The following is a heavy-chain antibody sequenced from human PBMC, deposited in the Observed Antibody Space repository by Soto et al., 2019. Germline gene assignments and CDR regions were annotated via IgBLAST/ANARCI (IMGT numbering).Heavy chain of an antibody. D-gene: IGHD2-2*01. V-gene: IGHV1-69*02. CDR1: GGTFSSYT. CDR3: AVVVPAAMAYYYYGMDV. CDR2: IIPILGIA. Sequence: QVQLVQSGAEVKKPGSSVKVSCKASGGTFSSYTISWVRQAPGQGLEWMGRIIPILGIANYAQKFQGRVTITAXXSXSXXYMELSSLRSEDTAVYYCAVVVPAAMAYYYYGMDVWGQGTTVTVSS. J-gene: IGHJ6*02.